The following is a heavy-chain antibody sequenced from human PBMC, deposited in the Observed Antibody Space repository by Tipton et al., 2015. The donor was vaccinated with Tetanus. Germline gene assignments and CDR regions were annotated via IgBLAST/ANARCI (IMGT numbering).Heavy chain of an antibody. CDR1: GFTFDDYA. CDR3: AKDIGDIVVVPTAPAFDT. J-gene: IGHJ3*02. D-gene: IGHD2-2*01. V-gene: IGHV3-9*03. CDR2: ISWNVGSI. Sequence: SLRLSCAASGFTFDDYAMHRVRQAPGKGLEWVSGISWNVGSIGYADSVKGRFTISRDNAKNSLYLQMNSLRAEDMAFYYCAKDIGDIVVVPTAPAFDTWGQGTLVTVSS.